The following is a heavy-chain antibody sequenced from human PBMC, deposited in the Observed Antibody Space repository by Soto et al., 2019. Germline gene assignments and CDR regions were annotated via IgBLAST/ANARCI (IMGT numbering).Heavy chain of an antibody. J-gene: IGHJ5*02. D-gene: IGHD6-13*01. Sequence: XGSLKLSCAASGCTFSSYAMSWVRQAPGKGLEWVSAISGSGGSTYYADSVKGRFTISRDNSKNTLYLQMNSLRAEDTAVYYCAKGQQLGNWFDPWGQGTLVTVSS. CDR1: GCTFSSYA. CDR2: ISGSGGST. CDR3: AKGQQLGNWFDP. V-gene: IGHV3-23*01.